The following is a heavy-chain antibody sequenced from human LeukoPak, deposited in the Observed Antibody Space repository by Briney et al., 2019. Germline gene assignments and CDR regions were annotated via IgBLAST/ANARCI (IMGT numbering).Heavy chain of an antibody. D-gene: IGHD3-22*01. CDR2: VSTNDGNT. CDR1: GYTFTSYG. V-gene: IGHV1-18*01. CDR3: TRAPPGMTMMTDY. Sequence: ASVKVSCKASGYTFTSYGISWVRQAPGQGLEWMGWVSTNDGNTVYAQRLQGRVTMTTDTSTSVAYMELRSLTSDDTAVYYCTRAPPGMTMMTDYWGQGTLVTVSS. J-gene: IGHJ4*02.